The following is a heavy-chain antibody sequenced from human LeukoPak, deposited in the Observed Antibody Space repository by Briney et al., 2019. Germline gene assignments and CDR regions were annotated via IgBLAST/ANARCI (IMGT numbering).Heavy chain of an antibody. CDR3: ARRYGDYAIHHFDY. Sequence: EASVKVSCKASGYTFTGYYMHWVRQAPGQGLEWMGGIIPIFGTANYAQKFQGRVTITADESTSTAYMELSSLRSEDTAVYYCARRYGDYAIHHFDYWGQGTLVTVSS. J-gene: IGHJ4*02. CDR1: GYTFTGYY. V-gene: IGHV1-69*13. CDR2: IIPIFGTA. D-gene: IGHD4-17*01.